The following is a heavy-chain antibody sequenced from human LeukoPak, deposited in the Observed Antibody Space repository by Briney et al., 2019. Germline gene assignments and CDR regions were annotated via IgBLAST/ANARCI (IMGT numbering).Heavy chain of an antibody. J-gene: IGHJ4*02. Sequence: PSETLSLTCAVYGGSFSGYYWSWIRQPPGKGLEWIGEINHSGSTNYNPSLKSRVTISVDTSKSQFSLKLSSVTAADTAVYYCARGKFGIARTTGNWGQGTLVTVSS. D-gene: IGHD6-13*01. V-gene: IGHV4-34*01. CDR2: INHSGST. CDR1: GGSFSGYY. CDR3: ARGKFGIARTTGN.